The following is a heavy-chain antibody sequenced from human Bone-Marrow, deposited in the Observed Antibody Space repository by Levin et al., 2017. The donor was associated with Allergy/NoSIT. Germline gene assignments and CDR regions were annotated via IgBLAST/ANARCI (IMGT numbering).Heavy chain of an antibody. D-gene: IGHD6-19*01. J-gene: IGHJ3*02. V-gene: IGHV6-1*01. Sequence: PSQTLSLTCAVSGDSVSSDNDAWHWIRQSPSRGLEWLGRTYYRSKWYNDYAVSVKSRITINPDTSENQFSLQLNSVTPEDTAVYYCARVRGKVAVAAPHRYAFDIWGQGTMVTVSS. CDR3: ARVRGKVAVAAPHRYAFDI. CDR2: TYYRSKWYN. CDR1: GDSVSSDNDA.